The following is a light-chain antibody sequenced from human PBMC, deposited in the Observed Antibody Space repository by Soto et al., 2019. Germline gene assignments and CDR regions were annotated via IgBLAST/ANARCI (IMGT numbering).Light chain of an antibody. V-gene: IGKV1-33*01. CDR3: QQYHNLPIT. CDR1: QDIRNY. CDR2: DAS. Sequence: DLPMTQSPSSLSASVGDRVTITCQARQDIRNYLNWYQQKPGKAPKLLIYDASNLQTGVPSRFSGGGSGTDFTFTISSLQPEDIATYYCQQYHNLPITFGPGTKVDFK. J-gene: IGKJ3*01.